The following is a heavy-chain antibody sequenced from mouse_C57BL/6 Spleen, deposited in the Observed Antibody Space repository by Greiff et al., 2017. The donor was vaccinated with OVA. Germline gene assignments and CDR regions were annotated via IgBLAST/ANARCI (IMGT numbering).Heavy chain of an antibody. CDR1: GYSFTGYF. V-gene: IGHV1-20*01. J-gene: IGHJ4*01. CDR2: INPYNGDT. Sequence: VQLKQSGPELVKPGDSVKISCKASGYSFTGYFMNWVMQSHGKSLEWIGRINPYNGDTFYNQKFKGKATLTVDKSSSTAHMELRSLTSEDSAVYYCARTSTVVARGAMDYWGQGTSVTVSS. CDR3: ARTSTVVARGAMDY. D-gene: IGHD1-1*01.